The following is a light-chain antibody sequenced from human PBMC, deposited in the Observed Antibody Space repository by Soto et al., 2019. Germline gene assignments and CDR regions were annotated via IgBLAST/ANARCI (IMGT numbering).Light chain of an antibody. J-gene: IGKJ1*01. CDR3: QQYNSYPWT. CDR2: DAS. CDR1: QSISSW. V-gene: IGKV1-5*01. Sequence: DIQTTQSPSSLSASVRDRVXITCRASQSISSWLAWYQQKPGKAPKLLIYDASSLESGVPSRFSGSGSGTEFTLTIGSLQPDDFATYYCQQYNSYPWTFGQGTKVDIK.